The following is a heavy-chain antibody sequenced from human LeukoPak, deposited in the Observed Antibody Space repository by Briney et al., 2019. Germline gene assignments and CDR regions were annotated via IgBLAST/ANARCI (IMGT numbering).Heavy chain of an antibody. CDR3: ARDDFWSGYLDAFDI. CDR2: VYTSGST. D-gene: IGHD3-3*01. V-gene: IGHV4-61*02. J-gene: IGHJ3*02. CDR1: GGSISSGTYF. Sequence: SETLSFTCTVSGGSISSGTYFWSWIRQPAGKGLEWIGRVYTSGSTNYNPSLKSRVTISVDTSKNQFSLKLSSVTAADTAVYYCARDDFWSGYLDAFDIWGQGTMVTVSS.